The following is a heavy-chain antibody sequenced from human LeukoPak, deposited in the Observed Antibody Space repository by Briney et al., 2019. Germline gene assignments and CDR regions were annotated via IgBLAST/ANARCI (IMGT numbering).Heavy chain of an antibody. CDR3: ARRRYYGSGSYYTY. CDR1: GGSIRSTTYY. CDR2: IYYSGNT. Sequence: SETLSLTCSVSGGSIRSTTYYWGWIRQPPGKGLEWIGSIYYSGNTYYSPSLMSRVTISVDTSKNQFSLKLSSVTAADTAVYYCARRRYYGSGSYYTYWGQGTLVTVSS. J-gene: IGHJ4*02. V-gene: IGHV4-39*07. D-gene: IGHD3-10*01.